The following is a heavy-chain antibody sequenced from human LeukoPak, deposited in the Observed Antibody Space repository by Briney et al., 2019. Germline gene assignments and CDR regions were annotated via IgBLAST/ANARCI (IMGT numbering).Heavy chain of an antibody. CDR1: GFTFSSYW. Sequence: PGGSLRLSCAASGFTFSSYWIQWVRQAPGKGLVWVSRINSDGSNTSHADSVKGRFTISRDNAKNTLFLQMNSLRAEDTAVYYCAREGYSGPYLDYWGQGTLVTVSS. J-gene: IGHJ4*02. CDR3: AREGYSGPYLDY. D-gene: IGHD4-11*01. CDR2: INSDGSNT. V-gene: IGHV3-74*01.